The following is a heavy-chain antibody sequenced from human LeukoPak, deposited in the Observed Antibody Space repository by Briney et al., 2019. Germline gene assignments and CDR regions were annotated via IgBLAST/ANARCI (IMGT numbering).Heavy chain of an antibody. CDR2: ISSSSSYI. Sequence: GGSLRLSCAASGFTFSSYSMNWVRQAPGKRLEWVSSISSSSSYIYYADSVKGRFTISRDNAKNSLYLQMNSLRAEDTAVYYCARKSIAAAGYFDYWGQGTLVTVSS. CDR3: ARKSIAAAGYFDY. V-gene: IGHV3-21*01. D-gene: IGHD6-13*01. J-gene: IGHJ4*02. CDR1: GFTFSSYS.